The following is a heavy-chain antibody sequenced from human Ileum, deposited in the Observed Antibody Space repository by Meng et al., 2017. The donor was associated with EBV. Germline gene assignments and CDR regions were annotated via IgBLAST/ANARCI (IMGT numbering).Heavy chain of an antibody. CDR1: GFSLSTNGVG. J-gene: IGHJ4*02. Sequence: HITLKGAGPTLSKPTQTLTLACSFAGFSLSTNGVGVAWIRQPPGKALEWLALIYYDDYQRYIPSLKTSLTITRVTSKSQVVLAMTNMDPVDTATYYCAHKPSGEDFFDYWGQGTLVTVSS. CDR2: IYYDDYQ. D-gene: IGHD3-16*01. V-gene: IGHV2-5*02. CDR3: AHKPSGEDFFDY.